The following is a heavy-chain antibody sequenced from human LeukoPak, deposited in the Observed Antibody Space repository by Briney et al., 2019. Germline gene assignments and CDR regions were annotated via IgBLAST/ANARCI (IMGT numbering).Heavy chain of an antibody. J-gene: IGHJ3*02. V-gene: IGHV1-18*01. CDR1: GYTFTSYG. D-gene: IGHD2-2*01. CDR2: ISAYNGNT. Sequence: ASVKVSCKASGYTFTSYGISWVRQAPGQGLEWMGWISAYNGNTNYAQKLQGRVTMTTDTSTSTAYMELRSLRSDDTAVYYCARAGSGYCSSTSCYFHRRAFDIWGQGTMVTVSS. CDR3: ARAGSGYCSSTSCYFHRRAFDI.